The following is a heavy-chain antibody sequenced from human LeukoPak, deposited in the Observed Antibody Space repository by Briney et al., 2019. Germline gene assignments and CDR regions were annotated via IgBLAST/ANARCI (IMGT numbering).Heavy chain of an antibody. Sequence: SETLSLTCTVSGGSISSYYWSWIRQPAGKGLEWIGRIYTSGSTNYNPSLKSRLTISVDTSKKQFSLKLSSVTAADTAVYYCARVRRYYYDSSVKGAFDIWGQGTMVTVS. J-gene: IGHJ3*02. CDR2: IYTSGST. CDR1: GGSISSYY. CDR3: ARVRRYYYDSSVKGAFDI. D-gene: IGHD3-22*01. V-gene: IGHV4-4*07.